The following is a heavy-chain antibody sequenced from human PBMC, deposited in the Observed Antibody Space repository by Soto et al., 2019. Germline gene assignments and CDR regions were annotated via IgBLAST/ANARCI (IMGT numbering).Heavy chain of an antibody. D-gene: IGHD6-6*01. J-gene: IGHJ5*02. CDR2: ISTSGDTI. CDR3: AKGLGFSSSSWFDP. V-gene: IGHV3-11*01. CDR1: GFIFRDYF. Sequence: QVKLVESGGGLVKPGGSLRLSCAASGFIFRDYFMSWFRQAPGKGLEWVSYISTSGDTIEYTDSVQGRFTMSRDNARNLVYLQMNSLRVDDTAVYDCAKGLGFSSSSWFDPWGQGTLVTVSA.